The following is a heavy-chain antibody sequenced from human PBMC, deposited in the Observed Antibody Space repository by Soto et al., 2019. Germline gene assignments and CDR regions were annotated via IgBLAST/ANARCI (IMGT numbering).Heavy chain of an antibody. CDR1: GFTFSDYY. Sequence: GGSLRLSCAASGFTFSDYYMSWIRQAPGKGLEWVSYISSSGVTIYYADSVKGRFTISRDNAKNSLYLQMNSLRAEDTAMYYCARVERGITCCAEVIPPFDYWGQGTLVTVS. CDR3: ARVERGITCCAEVIPPFDY. J-gene: IGHJ4*02. V-gene: IGHV3-11*01. CDR2: ISSSGVTI. D-gene: IGHD3-3*01.